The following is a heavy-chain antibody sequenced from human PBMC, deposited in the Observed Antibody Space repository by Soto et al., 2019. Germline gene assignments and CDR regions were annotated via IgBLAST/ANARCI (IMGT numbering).Heavy chain of an antibody. CDR3: ARVKGPRLRIAAAGRNHYFDY. CDR1: GGSFSGYY. Sequence: SETLSLTCAVYGGSFSGYYWSWIRQPPGKGLEWIGEINHDRSTTYNPSLKGRVTISVETSKNQFSLKLRSVTAADTAVYYCARVKGPRLRIAAAGRNHYFDYWGRGILVTVSS. J-gene: IGHJ4*02. CDR2: INHDRST. V-gene: IGHV4-34*01. D-gene: IGHD6-13*01.